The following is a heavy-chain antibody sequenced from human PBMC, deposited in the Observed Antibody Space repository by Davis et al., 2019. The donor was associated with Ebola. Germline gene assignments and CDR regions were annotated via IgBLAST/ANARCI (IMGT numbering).Heavy chain of an antibody. CDR1: GYTFTSYG. Sequence: ASVKVSCKASGYTFTSYGISWVRQAPGQGLEWMGIINPSGGSTSYAQKFQGRVTMTRDTSTSTVYMELSSLRSEDTAVYYCARSYLGDRYYYGMDVWGQGTTVTVSS. J-gene: IGHJ6*02. V-gene: IGHV1-46*01. D-gene: IGHD2-21*02. CDR2: INPSGGST. CDR3: ARSYLGDRYYYGMDV.